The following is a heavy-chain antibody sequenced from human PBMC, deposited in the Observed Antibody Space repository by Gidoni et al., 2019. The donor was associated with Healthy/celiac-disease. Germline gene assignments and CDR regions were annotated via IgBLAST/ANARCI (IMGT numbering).Heavy chain of an antibody. CDR3: ARTQLWLRRMGQIAAAGHVRFDP. CDR1: GGTFSSYA. J-gene: IGHJ5*02. Sequence: QVQLVQSGAEVKKPGSSVKVSCTASGGTFSSYAISWVRPAPGQGLEWMGGIIPIFGTANYAQKFQGRVTITADESTSTAYMELSSLRSEDTAVYYCARTQLWLRRMGQIAAAGHVRFDPWGQGTLVTVSS. V-gene: IGHV1-69*01. D-gene: IGHD6-13*01. CDR2: IIPIFGTA.